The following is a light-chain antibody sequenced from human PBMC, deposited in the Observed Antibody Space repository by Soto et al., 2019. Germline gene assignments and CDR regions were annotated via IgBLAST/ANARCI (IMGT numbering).Light chain of an antibody. CDR2: GAS. V-gene: IGKV3-15*01. CDR3: QHYNNWPPWT. J-gene: IGKJ1*01. Sequence: EIVMTQSPATLSVSPGERATLSCRASQSVSSNLAWYQQKPGQAPRLLIYGASTRATGIPARFSGSGSGTDFTLTISSLQSEYFAVYYCQHYNNWPPWTFGQGTKVEIK. CDR1: QSVSSN.